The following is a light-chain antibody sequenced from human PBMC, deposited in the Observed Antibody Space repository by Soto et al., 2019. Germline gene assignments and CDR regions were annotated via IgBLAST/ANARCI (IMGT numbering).Light chain of an antibody. V-gene: IGKV1-39*01. CDR1: QSVSRS. Sequence: QLTQSPSSLSAPVGDRVIITCRASQSVSRSLNWYQQKTGQAPKLLIYAASTLHSGVPSRFSGSGSGTEFTLTISSLQPEDFATYYCQQNAIVPPWTFGQGTKVDIK. CDR3: QQNAIVPPWT. CDR2: AAS. J-gene: IGKJ1*01.